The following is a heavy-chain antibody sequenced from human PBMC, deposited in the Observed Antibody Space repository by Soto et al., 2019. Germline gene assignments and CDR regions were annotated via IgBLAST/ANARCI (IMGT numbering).Heavy chain of an antibody. V-gene: IGHV4-59*01. CDR3: ARIRPFRITGYFDY. Sequence: PSETLSLTCTVSGGSISSYYWSWIRQPPGKGLEWIGYIYYSGSTNYNPSLKSRVTISVDTSKNQFSLKLSSVTAADTAVYYCARIRPFRITGYFDYWGQGTLVTVSS. J-gene: IGHJ4*02. CDR1: GGSISSYY. CDR2: IYYSGST. D-gene: IGHD1-20*01.